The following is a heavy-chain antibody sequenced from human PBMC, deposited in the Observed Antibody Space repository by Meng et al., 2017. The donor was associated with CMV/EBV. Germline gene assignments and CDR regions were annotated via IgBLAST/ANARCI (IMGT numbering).Heavy chain of an antibody. CDR3: ARDGEQQLVDYYYGMDV. CDR1: GYTFTSYD. Sequence: ASVKVSCKASGYTFTSYDMHWVRQAPGQGLEWMGIINPSGGSTSYAQKFQGRVTMTRDTSTSTVYMDLSSLRSEDTAVYYCARDGEQQLVDYYYGMDVWGQGTTVTVSS. J-gene: IGHJ6*02. V-gene: IGHV1-46*01. D-gene: IGHD6-13*01. CDR2: INPSGGST.